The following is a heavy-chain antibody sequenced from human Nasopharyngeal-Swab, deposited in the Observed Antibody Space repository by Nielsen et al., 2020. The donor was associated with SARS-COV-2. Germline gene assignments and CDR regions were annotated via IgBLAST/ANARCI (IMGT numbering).Heavy chain of an antibody. CDR3: ARGAKILTGYYPY. CDR2: INPNSGGT. V-gene: IGHV1-2*06. Sequence: WVRQAPGQGLEWMGRINPNSGGTNYAQKFQGRVTITRDTSASTAYMELSSLRSEDTAVYYCARGAKILTGYYPYWGQGTLVTVSS. J-gene: IGHJ4*02. D-gene: IGHD3-9*01.